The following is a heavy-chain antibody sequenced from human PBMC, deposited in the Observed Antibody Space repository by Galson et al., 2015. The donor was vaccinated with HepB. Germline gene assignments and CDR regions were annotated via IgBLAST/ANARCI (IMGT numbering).Heavy chain of an antibody. V-gene: IGHV1-18*04. CDR2: ISAYNGNT. CDR3: ARDSGYAGDYGAFDI. D-gene: IGHD4-17*01. CDR1: GDTFTSYG. Sequence: SGEEVKKPGASAKVSCKAAGDTFTSYGISWVRQAPGQGLEWMGWISAYNGNTNYAQKLQGRVTMTTDTSTNTAYMELRSLRSDDTAVYYCARDSGYAGDYGAFDIWGQGTMVTVSS. J-gene: IGHJ3*02.